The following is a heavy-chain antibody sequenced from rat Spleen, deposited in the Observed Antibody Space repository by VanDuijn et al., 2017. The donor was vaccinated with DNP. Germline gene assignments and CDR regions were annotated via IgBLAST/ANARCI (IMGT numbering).Heavy chain of an antibody. CDR1: GFTFSDYY. D-gene: IGHD1-4*01. Sequence: EVQLVESGGGLVQPGRSMKLSCAASGFTFSDYYMSWVRQAPTTGLEWVASINPAGGSNYYPDSVKGRFTISRDNAKSTLYLQMDSLRSEDTATYYCATHATPGYFDYWGQGVMVTVSS. J-gene: IGHJ2*01. CDR3: ATHATPGYFDY. CDR2: INPAGGSN. V-gene: IGHV5-25*01.